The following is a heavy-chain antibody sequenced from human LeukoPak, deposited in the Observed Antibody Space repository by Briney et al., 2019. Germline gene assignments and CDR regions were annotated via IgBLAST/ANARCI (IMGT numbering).Heavy chain of an antibody. J-gene: IGHJ4*02. D-gene: IGHD2-15*01. V-gene: IGHV4-39*07. CDR1: GGSLSSSSYY. CDR2: IYYSGST. CDR3: ARETLERSYYFDY. Sequence: SETLSLTCTVSGGSLSSSSYYWGWIRQPPGKELEWIGSIYYSGSTYYNPSLKSRVTISVDTSTNQFSLKLSSVTAADTAVYYCARETLERSYYFDYWGQGTLVTVSS.